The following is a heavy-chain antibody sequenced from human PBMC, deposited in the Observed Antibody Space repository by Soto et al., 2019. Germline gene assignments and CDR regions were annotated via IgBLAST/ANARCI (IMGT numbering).Heavy chain of an antibody. Sequence: SETLSLTCTVSGGLISGGGWYWGWIRQEPGKGLAWIGHIYSSASTYYNPSLQSRVTISVDTSKNQFSLKLSSVAAADTAVYYCARDSGNYYGSGSQVHGMDVWGQGTTVT. CDR2: IYSSAST. CDR1: GGLISGGGWY. D-gene: IGHD3-10*01. CDR3: ARDSGNYYGSGSQVHGMDV. V-gene: IGHV4-31*03. J-gene: IGHJ6*02.